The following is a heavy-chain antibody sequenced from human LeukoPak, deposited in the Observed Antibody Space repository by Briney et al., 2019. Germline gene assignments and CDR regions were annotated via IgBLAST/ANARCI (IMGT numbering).Heavy chain of an antibody. CDR2: IFSNGDT. V-gene: IGHV3-53*01. CDR1: ELTVSRNY. Sequence: LAGGSLRLSCTASELTVSRNYMLWVRQAPGKGLEWVSLIFSNGDTHYADSVKGRFTISRDTSKNTVSLQMNSLRVEDTAMYYCTRDQMNYWGQGTLVTVSS. J-gene: IGHJ4*02. CDR3: TRDQMNY. D-gene: IGHD5-24*01.